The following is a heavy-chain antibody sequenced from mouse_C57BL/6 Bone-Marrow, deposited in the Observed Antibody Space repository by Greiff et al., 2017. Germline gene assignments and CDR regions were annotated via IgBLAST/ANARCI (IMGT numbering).Heavy chain of an antibody. D-gene: IGHD3-3*01. CDR3: ARTWDRGMDF. Sequence: QVQLQQPGAELVKPGASVKLSCKASGYTFTSYWMHWVKQRPGQGLEWIGMIYPNSGSTNYNEKFKSKATLTVDKPSSTAYMQLSSLTSEDSAVYYCARTWDRGMDFGGRGTAVTVTA. CDR1: GYTFTSYW. CDR2: IYPNSGST. V-gene: IGHV1-64*01. J-gene: IGHJ4*01.